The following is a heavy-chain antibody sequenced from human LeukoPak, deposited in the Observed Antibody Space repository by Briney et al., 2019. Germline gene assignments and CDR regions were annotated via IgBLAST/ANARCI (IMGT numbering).Heavy chain of an antibody. V-gene: IGHV3-23*01. D-gene: IGHD2-21*01. CDR1: GYTFSSYA. J-gene: IGHJ1*01. Sequence: PGESLRLSCAASGYTFSSYAMSWVRQAPGKGLEWVSAISGSGGSTYYADSVKSRFTISRDNSKNTLYLQTNSLRAEDTAPSYCPKDPSLGYCGGDCYPEYFQHSGEGTLVTVSS. CDR2: ISGSGGST. CDR3: PKDPSLGYCGGDCYPEYFQH.